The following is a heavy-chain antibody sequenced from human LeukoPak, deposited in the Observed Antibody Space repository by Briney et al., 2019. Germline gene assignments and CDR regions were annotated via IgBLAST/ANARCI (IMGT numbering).Heavy chain of an antibody. Sequence: SETLSLTCTVSGGSISSYYWSWIRQPAGKGLEWIGRIYTSGSTNYNPSLKSRVTMSVDTSKNQFSLKLSSVTAADTAVYYCARAYSPPQWSPFDYWGQGTLVTVSS. D-gene: IGHD6-13*01. CDR2: IYTSGST. CDR1: GGSISSYY. CDR3: ARAYSPPQWSPFDY. V-gene: IGHV4-4*07. J-gene: IGHJ4*02.